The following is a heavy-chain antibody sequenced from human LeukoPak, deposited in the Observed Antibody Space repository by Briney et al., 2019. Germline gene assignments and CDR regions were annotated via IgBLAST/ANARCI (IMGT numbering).Heavy chain of an antibody. CDR2: IYYSGST. D-gene: IGHD1-26*01. Sequence: PSETLSLTCTVSGGSISSYYWSWIRQPPGKGLEWIGYIYYSGSTNYNPSLKSRVTISVDTSKNQFSLKLSSVTAADTAVYYCARGSYEIIDYWGQGTLVTVSS. CDR3: ARGSYEIIDY. J-gene: IGHJ4*02. CDR1: GGSISSYY. V-gene: IGHV4-59*01.